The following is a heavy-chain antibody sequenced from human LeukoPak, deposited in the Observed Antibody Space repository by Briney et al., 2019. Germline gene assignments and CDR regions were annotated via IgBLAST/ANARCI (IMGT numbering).Heavy chain of an antibody. CDR3: ARSSGVFLFDY. Sequence: SQTLSLTCTVSGRSISSGGYYWRWIRQHPGKGLEWIGYIYYSGSTYYNPSLKSRVTISVDTSKNQFSLKLSSVTAADTAVYYCARSSGVFLFDYWGQGTLVTVSS. V-gene: IGHV4-31*03. CDR1: GRSISSGGYY. D-gene: IGHD6-25*01. J-gene: IGHJ4*02. CDR2: IYYSGST.